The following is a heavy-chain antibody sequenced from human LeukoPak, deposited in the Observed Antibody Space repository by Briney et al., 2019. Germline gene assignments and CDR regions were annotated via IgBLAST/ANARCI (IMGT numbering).Heavy chain of an antibody. CDR1: GGSFSGYY. J-gene: IGHJ4*02. CDR3: ARSYYYYDSSGPIDY. Sequence: SETLSLTCAVYGGSFSGYYWSWIRQPPGKGLEWIGEINHSGSTNYNPSLKSRVTISVDTSKNQFSLKLSSVTAADTAVYYCARSYYYYDSSGPIDYWGQGTLVTVSS. V-gene: IGHV4-34*01. CDR2: INHSGST. D-gene: IGHD3-22*01.